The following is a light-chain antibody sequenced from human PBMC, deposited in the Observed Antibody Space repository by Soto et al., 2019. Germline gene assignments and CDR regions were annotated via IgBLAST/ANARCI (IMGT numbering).Light chain of an antibody. CDR1: RSNIGAGYD. V-gene: IGLV1-40*01. Sequence: QSVLTQPPSVSGAPGQRVTISCSGSRSNIGAGYDVHWYQHLPGTAPKLLIYGNNNRPSGVPDRFSGSKSGTSASLAITGLQAEDEADYSCQSYDGILSRYVFGTGTKLTVL. CDR2: GNN. J-gene: IGLJ1*01. CDR3: QSYDGILSRYV.